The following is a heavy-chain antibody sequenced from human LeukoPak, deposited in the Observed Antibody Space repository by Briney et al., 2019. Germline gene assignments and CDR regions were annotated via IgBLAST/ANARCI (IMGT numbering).Heavy chain of an antibody. J-gene: IGHJ6*03. CDR3: AKNRGHCVDGVCHNYYYMDV. V-gene: IGHV3-23*01. CDR1: GFTFSSFA. CDR2: VSGSAGRT. Sequence: GGPLRFSCAASGFTFSSFAMTWVRQAPGKGLAWVSTVSGSAGRTDYADSVKGRFTISRDNLKNTLYLQMNGLRAEDTAVYYCAKNRGHCVDGVCHNYYYMDVWGRGTTVTVSS. D-gene: IGHD2-8*02.